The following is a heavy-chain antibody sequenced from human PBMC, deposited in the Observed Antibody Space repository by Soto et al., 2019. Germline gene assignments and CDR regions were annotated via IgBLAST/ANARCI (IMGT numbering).Heavy chain of an antibody. V-gene: IGHV1-3*01. CDR2: INAGNGNT. CDR1: GYTFTSYA. CDR3: VRVGQGRIGP. J-gene: IGHJ5*02. Sequence: VASVKVSCKASGYTFTSYAMHWVRQAPGQRLEWMGWINAGNGNTKYSQKFQGRVTMTWDTSISTAYMELTSLRSEDTAVYYCVRVGQGRIGPWGQGTLVTVSS.